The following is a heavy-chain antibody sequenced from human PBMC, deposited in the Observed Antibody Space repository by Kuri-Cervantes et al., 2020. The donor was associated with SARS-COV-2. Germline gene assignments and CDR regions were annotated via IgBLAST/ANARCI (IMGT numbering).Heavy chain of an antibody. CDR3: AAFISGSSSGLG. V-gene: IGHV1-58*02. CDR1: GYTFTGYY. CDR2: IVVGSGNT. Sequence: SVKVSCKASGYTFTGYYMQWVRQARGQRLEWIGWIVVGSGNTNYAQKFQERVTITRDMSTSTAYMELSSLRSEDTAVYYCAAFISGSSSGLGWGQGTLVTVSS. D-gene: IGHD6-6*01. J-gene: IGHJ4*02.